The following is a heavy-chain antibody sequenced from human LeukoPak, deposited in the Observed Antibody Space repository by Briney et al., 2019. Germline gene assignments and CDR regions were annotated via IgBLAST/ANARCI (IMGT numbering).Heavy chain of an antibody. CDR1: GYTFTGYY. V-gene: IGHV1-2*02. Sequence: ASVKVSCKASGYTFTGYYMHWVRQAPGQGLEWMGWINPNSGGTNYAQKFQGRVTMTRDTSISTAYMELSRLRSDDTAVYYCATWDLSQKYCTNGVCYYYYGMDVWGQGTTVTVSS. J-gene: IGHJ6*02. D-gene: IGHD2-8*01. CDR3: ATWDLSQKYCTNGVCYYYYGMDV. CDR2: INPNSGGT.